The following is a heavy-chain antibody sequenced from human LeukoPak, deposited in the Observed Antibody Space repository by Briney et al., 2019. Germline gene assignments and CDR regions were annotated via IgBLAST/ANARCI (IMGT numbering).Heavy chain of an antibody. V-gene: IGHV3-23*01. CDR1: GFTFSSYA. CDR3: ARELYYDSSGYYSPFDY. D-gene: IGHD3-22*01. Sequence: GGSLRLSCAASGFTFSSYAMSWVRQAPGKGLEWVSAISGSGSSTYYADSVKGRFTISRDNSKNTLYLQMNSLRAEDTAVYYCARELYYDSSGYYSPFDYWGQGTLVTVSS. CDR2: ISGSGSST. J-gene: IGHJ4*02.